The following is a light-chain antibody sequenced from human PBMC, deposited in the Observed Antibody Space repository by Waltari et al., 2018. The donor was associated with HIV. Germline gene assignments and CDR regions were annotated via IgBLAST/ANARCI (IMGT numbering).Light chain of an antibody. J-gene: IGKJ4*01. CDR2: AAS. CDR1: QDISRV. CDR3: QQSYSLPQVT. V-gene: IGKV1D-8*01. Sequence: VIWMTQSPSLLSASTGDRVTVSCRLSQDISRVLAWYQLKPGKTPELLIYAASTLQTGVPSRFSGSGSGTDLTLTISCLQSEDFATYYCQQSYSLPQVTFGGGTKVEIK.